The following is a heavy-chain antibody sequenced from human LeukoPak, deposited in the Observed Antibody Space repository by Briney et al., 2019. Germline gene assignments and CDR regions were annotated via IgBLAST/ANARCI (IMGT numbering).Heavy chain of an antibody. V-gene: IGHV1-2*06. J-gene: IGHJ5*02. Sequence: ASVKVSCKASGYTFTDFYMHWVRQAPGQGLEWMGRINPNSGGTNYAQKFQGRVTMTRDTSISTAYMELSSLRSEDTTVYYCARVGGFNWFDPGGQGTLVTVSS. CDR1: GYTFTDFY. CDR3: ARVGGFNWFDP. D-gene: IGHD4-23*01. CDR2: INPNSGGT.